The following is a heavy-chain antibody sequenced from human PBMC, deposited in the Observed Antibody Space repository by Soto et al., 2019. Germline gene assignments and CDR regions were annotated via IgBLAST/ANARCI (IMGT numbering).Heavy chain of an antibody. J-gene: IGHJ5*02. V-gene: IGHV1-3*01. CDR3: ARYLLLWFGELSHWFDP. CDR2: INDGNGNT. D-gene: IGHD3-10*01. Sequence: APVKVSCKASGYTFTSYAMHWVRQAPGQRLEWKGRINDGNGNTNYSQKYQGRVIFSSDTSACTAYIELSSLRSEDTAVYYCARYLLLWFGELSHWFDPWGQGTLVTVSS. CDR1: GYTFTSYA.